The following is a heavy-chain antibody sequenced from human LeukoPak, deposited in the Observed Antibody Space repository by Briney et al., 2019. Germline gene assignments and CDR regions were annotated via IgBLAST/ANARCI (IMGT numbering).Heavy chain of an antibody. CDR2: IRYDGSIK. CDR1: GFIFSSYG. J-gene: IGHJ4*02. Sequence: GGSLRLSCAASGFIFSSYGMHWVRQAPGKGLEWVAFIRYDGSIKYYADSVKGRFTISRDNSKNTLFLQMNSLRVEDTAVYYCAKDRAYGQFLWGNDYWGQGTLVTVSS. CDR3: AKDRAYGQFLWGNDY. V-gene: IGHV3-30*02. D-gene: IGHD2-21*01.